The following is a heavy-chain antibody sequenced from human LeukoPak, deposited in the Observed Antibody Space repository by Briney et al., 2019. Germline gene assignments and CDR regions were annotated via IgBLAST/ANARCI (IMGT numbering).Heavy chain of an antibody. CDR1: GFTFSSYE. V-gene: IGHV3-48*03. J-gene: IGHJ4*02. CDR3: VRDDRYYFDY. Sequence: GGSLRLSCAASGFTFSSYEMNWVRQAPGKGLEWVSYISSSGSTIYYADSVKGRFTISRDNAKNSLYLQTNSLRAEDTAVYYCVRDDRYYFDYWGQGTLVTVSS. CDR2: ISSSGSTI.